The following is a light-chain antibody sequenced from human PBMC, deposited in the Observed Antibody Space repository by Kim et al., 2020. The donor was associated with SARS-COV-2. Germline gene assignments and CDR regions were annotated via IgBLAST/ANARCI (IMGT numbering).Light chain of an antibody. J-gene: IGLJ3*02. Sequence: SSELTQDPAVSVALGQTVRITCQGDSLRSYYASWYQQKPGQAPVLVIYGKNNRPSGIPDRFSGSSSGNTAPLTITGAQAEDEADYYCNSRDSSGNHHWVFGGGTKLTVL. CDR2: GKN. V-gene: IGLV3-19*01. CDR3: NSRDSSGNHHWV. CDR1: SLRSYY.